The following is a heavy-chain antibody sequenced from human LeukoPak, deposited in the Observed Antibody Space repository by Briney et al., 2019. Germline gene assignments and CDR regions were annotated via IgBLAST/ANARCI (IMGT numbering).Heavy chain of an antibody. CDR3: ARDQRAGYCSSTSCPYYMDV. Sequence: GGSLRLSCTASGFTFSNHGLHWVRQAPGKGLEWVAVISYDGSNKYYADSVKGRFTISRDNSKNTLYLQMNSLRAEDTAVYYCARDQRAGYCSSTSCPYYMDVWGKGTTVTVSS. CDR2: ISYDGSNK. D-gene: IGHD2-2*01. CDR1: GFTFSNHG. J-gene: IGHJ6*03. V-gene: IGHV3-30*19.